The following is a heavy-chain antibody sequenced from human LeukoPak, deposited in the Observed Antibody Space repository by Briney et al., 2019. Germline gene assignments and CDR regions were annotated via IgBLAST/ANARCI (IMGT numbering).Heavy chain of an antibody. CDR3: ATDEAATGRLDY. CDR2: INSDGSST. V-gene: IGHV3-74*01. D-gene: IGHD1-1*01. J-gene: IGHJ4*02. CDR1: GFTFSSYG. Sequence: GGSLRLSCAASGFTFSSYGMHWVRQAPGKGLVWVSRINSDGSSTSYADSVKGRFTISRDNAENTLYLQINSLRAEDTAVYYCATDEAATGRLDYWGQGTLVTDS.